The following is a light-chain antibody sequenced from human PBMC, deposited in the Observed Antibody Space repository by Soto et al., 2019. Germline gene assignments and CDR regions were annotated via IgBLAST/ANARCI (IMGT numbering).Light chain of an antibody. Sequence: DIQMTQSPSSLSASVGDRVTITCRASQSISSYLNWYQQKPGKAPKLLIYAASSLQSGVPSRFSGSGSGTDFTLTISSLQPEDFATYYCRRSYSTLRFTFGPGTKVDIK. CDR1: QSISSY. CDR3: RRSYSTLRFT. CDR2: AAS. V-gene: IGKV1-39*01. J-gene: IGKJ3*01.